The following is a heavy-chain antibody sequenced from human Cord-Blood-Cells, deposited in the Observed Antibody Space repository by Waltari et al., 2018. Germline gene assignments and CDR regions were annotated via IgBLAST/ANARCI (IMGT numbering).Heavy chain of an antibody. Sequence: EVQLVESGGGLVQPGGSLRLSCAASGFTVSRNYMSWVRQAPGKGLEWVSVSYSGGSTYYADSVKGRFTISRHNSKNTLYLQMNSLRAEDTAVYYCATGRLADYFDYWGQGTLVTVSS. V-gene: IGHV3-53*04. CDR3: ATGRLADYFDY. J-gene: IGHJ4*02. CDR2: SYSGGST. CDR1: GFTVSRNY.